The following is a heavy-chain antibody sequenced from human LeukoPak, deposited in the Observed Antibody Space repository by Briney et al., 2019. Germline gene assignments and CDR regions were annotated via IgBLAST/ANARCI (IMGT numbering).Heavy chain of an antibody. D-gene: IGHD1-26*01. CDR1: GGSITSYY. Sequence: SETLSLTCTVSGGSITSYYWSWVRQPPGQGLEWIGYMHYSGGATYYPSLKSRVAMSIDASKNQFSLKLSSVTAADTAVYYCARDIRVVGATHYFDQWGQGTLVTVSS. CDR2: MHYSGGA. V-gene: IGHV4-59*01. CDR3: ARDIRVVGATHYFDQ. J-gene: IGHJ4*02.